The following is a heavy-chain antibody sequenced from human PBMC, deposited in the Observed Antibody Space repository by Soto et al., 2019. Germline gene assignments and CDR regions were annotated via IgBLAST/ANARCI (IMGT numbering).Heavy chain of an antibody. CDR1: GFTFSSFA. CDR2: ISSDVVNY. Sequence: QVQLVESGGGVVQPGRSLRLSCAASGFTFSSFAMHWVRQAPGKGLEWLAVISSDVVNYYYAESVKGRFTISRDNSKNTLYRQMNSLRNEDTADYYCARGGAWTPEGLGYWGQGTLVTVSS. D-gene: IGHD2-15*01. CDR3: ARGGAWTPEGLGY. V-gene: IGHV3-30-3*01. J-gene: IGHJ4*02.